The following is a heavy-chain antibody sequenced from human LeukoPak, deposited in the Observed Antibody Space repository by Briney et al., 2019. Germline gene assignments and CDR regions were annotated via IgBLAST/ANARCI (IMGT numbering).Heavy chain of an antibody. CDR3: ARSYGSGTYFYYYAMDV. CDR1: GFTFSTYA. J-gene: IGHJ6*02. D-gene: IGHD5-18*01. V-gene: IGHV3-30*04. CDR2: ISYDGSNK. Sequence: PGGSLRLSCAASGFTFSTYAMHWVRQAPSKGLEWVAVISYDGSNKYYADSVQGRFTFSRDNSKNTLYLQMNSLRAEDTAVYFCARSYGSGTYFYYYAMDVWGQGTTVTVSS.